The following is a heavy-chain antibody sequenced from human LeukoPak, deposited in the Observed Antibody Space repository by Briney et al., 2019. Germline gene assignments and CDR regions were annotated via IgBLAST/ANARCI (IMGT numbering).Heavy chain of an antibody. Sequence: GGSLRLSCAASGFTFSSYSMHWVRQAPGKGLEWVAFISYDGSNNYYADSVKGRLTISTDNSKNTLYLQMNSLRAEDTAVYYCARDAPLGEYYYMDVWGKGTTVTVSS. CDR3: ARDAPLGEYYYMDV. CDR1: GFTFSSYS. V-gene: IGHV3-30*01. J-gene: IGHJ6*03. CDR2: ISYDGSNN. D-gene: IGHD3-10*01.